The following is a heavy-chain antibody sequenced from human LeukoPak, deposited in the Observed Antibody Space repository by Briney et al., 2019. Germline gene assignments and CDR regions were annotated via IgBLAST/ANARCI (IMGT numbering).Heavy chain of an antibody. CDR1: GGSISSGSYY. CDR2: IYTSGST. D-gene: IGHD6-6*01. Sequence: SQTLSLTCTVSGGSISSGSYYWSWIRQPAGKGLEWIGRIYTSGSTNYNPSLKSRVTISVDTSKNQFSLKLSSVTAADTAVYYCARDGEYSSSYYYYMDVWGKGTTVTVSS. V-gene: IGHV4-61*02. CDR3: ARDGEYSSSYYYYMDV. J-gene: IGHJ6*03.